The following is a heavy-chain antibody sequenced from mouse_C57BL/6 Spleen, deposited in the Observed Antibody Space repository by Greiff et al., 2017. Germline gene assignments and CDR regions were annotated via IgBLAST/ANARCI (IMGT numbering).Heavy chain of an antibody. CDR3: TRRTVGRGYFDY. V-gene: IGHV1-15*01. CDR1: GYTFTDYE. J-gene: IGHJ2*01. Sequence: VKLQESGAELVRPGASVTLSCKASGYTFTDYEMHWVKQTPVHGLEWIGAIDPETGGTAYNQKFKGKAILTADKSSSTAYMELRSLTSEDSAVYYCTRRTVGRGYFDYWGQGTTLTVSS. CDR2: IDPETGGT. D-gene: IGHD1-1*01.